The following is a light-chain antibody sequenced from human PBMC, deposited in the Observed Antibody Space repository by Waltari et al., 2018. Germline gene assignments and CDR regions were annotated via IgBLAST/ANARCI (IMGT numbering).Light chain of an antibody. J-gene: IGLJ3*02. CDR1: RLGDKY. CDR3: QAWDNSVGV. CDR2: QDN. Sequence: SYELTQPPSVSVSPGQTATITGSGDRLGDKYTSWYHQRHGQSPVMVIYQDNARPSGIPDRFSGSNSGNTATLTISGTQAMDEADYFCQAWDNSVGVFGGGTKLTVL. V-gene: IGLV3-1*01.